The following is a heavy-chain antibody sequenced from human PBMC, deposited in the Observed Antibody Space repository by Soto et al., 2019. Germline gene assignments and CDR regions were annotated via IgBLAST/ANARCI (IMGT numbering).Heavy chain of an antibody. CDR2: IYYSGST. CDR1: GGSISSSSYY. J-gene: IGHJ5*02. D-gene: IGHD6-13*01. Sequence: PSETLSLTCTVSGGSISSSSYYWGWIRQPPGKGLEWIGSIYYSGSTYYNPSLKSRVTISVDTSKNQFSLKLSSVTAADTAVYYCARAPALYSSSWYLVHWFDPWGQGTLVTVSS. V-gene: IGHV4-39*01. CDR3: ARAPALYSSSWYLVHWFDP.